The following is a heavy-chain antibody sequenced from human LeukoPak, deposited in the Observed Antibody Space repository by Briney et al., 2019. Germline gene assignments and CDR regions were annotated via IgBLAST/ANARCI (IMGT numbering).Heavy chain of an antibody. Sequence: GGSLRLSCAASGFTFSDYNMHWVRQAPGKGLDWVALMSPDGNKKYYADSVKGRFTISRDNSKNTVDLQLNSLRAEDTAVYYCARDLIGRYTFDYWGQGTLVTVSS. D-gene: IGHD3-10*01. V-gene: IGHV3-30-3*01. J-gene: IGHJ4*02. CDR2: MSPDGNKK. CDR3: ARDLIGRYTFDY. CDR1: GFTFSDYN.